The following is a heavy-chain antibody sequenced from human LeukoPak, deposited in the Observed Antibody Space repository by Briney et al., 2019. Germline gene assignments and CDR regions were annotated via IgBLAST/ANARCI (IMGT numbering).Heavy chain of an antibody. J-gene: IGHJ4*02. CDR3: ARLAGSGSYYAGSFDY. D-gene: IGHD1-26*01. V-gene: IGHV4-39*01. CDR2: IYYSGST. CDR1: GFTFSSYA. Sequence: GSLRLSCAASGFTFSSYAMSWVRQPPGKGLEWIGSIYYSGSTYYNPSLKSRVTISVDTSKNQFSLKLSSVTAADTAVYYCARLAGSGSYYAGSFDYWGQGTLVTVSS.